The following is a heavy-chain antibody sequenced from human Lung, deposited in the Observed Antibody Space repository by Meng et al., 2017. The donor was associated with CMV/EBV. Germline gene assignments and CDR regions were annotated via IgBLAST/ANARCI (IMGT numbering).Heavy chain of an antibody. Sequence: AXVXVSXXASGYTFTGYNIHWVRQAPGQGLEWMGWINPNTGDTNYAQKFQGRVTLTGDTSISTAYMELSRLKSDDTAVFFCARLFHTSLGTNYYYGMDVWGQGTTVXVSS. V-gene: IGHV1-2*02. D-gene: IGHD3/OR15-3a*01. CDR3: ARLFHTSLGTNYYYGMDV. CDR1: GYTFTGYN. J-gene: IGHJ6*02. CDR2: INPNTGDT.